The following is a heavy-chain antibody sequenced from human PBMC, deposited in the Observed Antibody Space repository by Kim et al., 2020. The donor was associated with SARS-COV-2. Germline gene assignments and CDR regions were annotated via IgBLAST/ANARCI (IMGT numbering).Heavy chain of an antibody. Sequence: GGSLRLSCAASGFTLSSYGMHWVRQAPGKGLEWVAVISYDGSNKYYADSVKGRFTISRDNSKNTLYLQMNSLRAEDTAVYYCAKDGAISQRLAVYWGQGTLVTVSS. CDR1: GFTLSSYG. D-gene: IGHD6-25*01. J-gene: IGHJ4*02. V-gene: IGHV3-30*18. CDR3: AKDGAISQRLAVY. CDR2: ISYDGSNK.